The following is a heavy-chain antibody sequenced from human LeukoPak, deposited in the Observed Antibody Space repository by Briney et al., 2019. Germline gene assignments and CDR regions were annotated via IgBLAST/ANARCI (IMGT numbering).Heavy chain of an antibody. Sequence: PGRSLRLSCAASGFTLSSYGMHWVRQAPGKGLEWVAVISYDGSNKYYADSVKGRFTISRDNSKNTLYLQMNSLRAEDTAVYDCAKDSESIAAAGMSFDYWGQGTLVTVSS. J-gene: IGHJ4*02. D-gene: IGHD6-13*01. CDR3: AKDSESIAAAGMSFDY. CDR2: ISYDGSNK. CDR1: GFTLSSYG. V-gene: IGHV3-30*18.